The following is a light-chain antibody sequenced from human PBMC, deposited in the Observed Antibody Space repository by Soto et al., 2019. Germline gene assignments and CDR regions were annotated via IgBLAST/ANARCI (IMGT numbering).Light chain of an antibody. V-gene: IGKV3-15*01. CDR3: QQYNNWPPGPVMYT. Sequence: EIVMTQSPATLSVSPGERATLSCRASQSVSSNLAWYQQKPGQAPRLLIYGASTRATGIPARFSGSGSGTEFTLTISSLQSEDFAFYYCQQYNNWPPGPVMYTFGQGTKLEIK. CDR1: QSVSSN. CDR2: GAS. J-gene: IGKJ2*01.